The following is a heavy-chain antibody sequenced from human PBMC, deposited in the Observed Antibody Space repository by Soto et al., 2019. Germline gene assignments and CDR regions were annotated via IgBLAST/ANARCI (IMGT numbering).Heavy chain of an antibody. D-gene: IGHD2-8*01. CDR1: GYTFSNYA. CDR2: ISPYNGNA. Sequence: ASVKVSCKTSGYTFSNYAISWVRQAPGQGLEWMGWISPYNGNANYTEKFQGRVSMTTDTSTTTAYMELTSLTSDDTAIYYCARTILLIMAATSYRGPRTLFTVSS. CDR3: ARTILLIMAATSY. J-gene: IGHJ4*02. V-gene: IGHV1-18*04.